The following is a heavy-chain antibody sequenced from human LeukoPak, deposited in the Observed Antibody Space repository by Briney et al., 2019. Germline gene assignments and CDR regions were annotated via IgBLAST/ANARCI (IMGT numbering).Heavy chain of an antibody. CDR3: ARGDIVVVPAAQPYDAFDI. CDR2: IIPIFGTA. J-gene: IGHJ3*02. D-gene: IGHD2-2*01. CDR1: GGTFSSYA. Sequence: ASVKVSCKASGGTFSSYAISWVRQAPGQGLEWMGGIIPIFGTANYAQKFQGRVTITTDESTSTAYMELGSLRSEDTAVYYCARGDIVVVPAAQPYDAFDIWGQGTMVTVSS. V-gene: IGHV1-69*05.